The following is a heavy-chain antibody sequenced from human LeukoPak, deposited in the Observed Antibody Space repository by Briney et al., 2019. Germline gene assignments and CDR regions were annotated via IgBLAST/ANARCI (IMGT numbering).Heavy chain of an antibody. Sequence: ASVKVSCKASGYTFTSYAMNWVRQAPGQGLEWMGGIIPIFGTANYAQKFQGRVTITADKSTSTAYMELSSLRSEDTAVYYCARGKPSYYYDSSAYFYNGAFDIWGQGTMVTVSS. J-gene: IGHJ3*02. CDR1: GYTFTSYA. CDR3: ARGKPSYYYDSSAYFYNGAFDI. CDR2: IIPIFGTA. V-gene: IGHV1-69*06. D-gene: IGHD3-22*01.